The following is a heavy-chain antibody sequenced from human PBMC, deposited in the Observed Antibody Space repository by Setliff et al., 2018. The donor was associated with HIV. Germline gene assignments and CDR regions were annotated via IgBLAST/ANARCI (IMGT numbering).Heavy chain of an antibody. V-gene: IGHV4-39*07. CDR2: FSYNGRT. CDR1: GGSISRSFYY. D-gene: IGHD6-6*01. CDR3: ARDQSIAARYLFDP. Sequence: SETLSLTCSVSGGSISRSFYYWGWPRQPPGKGLGWIGSFSYNGRTYYIPSLKSRVTISVDKSKNQFSLKLTSVTAADTAVYYCARDQSIAARYLFDPWGQGTLVTVSS. J-gene: IGHJ5*02.